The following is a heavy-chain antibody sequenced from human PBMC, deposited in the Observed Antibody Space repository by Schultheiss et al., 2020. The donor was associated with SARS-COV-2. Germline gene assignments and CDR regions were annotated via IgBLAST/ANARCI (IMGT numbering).Heavy chain of an antibody. V-gene: IGHV3-23*01. CDR2: INSDGSST. CDR3: AKVWQQLDY. CDR1: GFTFSSYA. Sequence: GGSLRLSCAASGFTFSSYAMSWVRQAPGKGLEWVSRINSDGSSTSYADSVKGRFTISRDNSKNTLYLQMNSLRAEDTAVYYCAKVWQQLDYWGQGTLVTVSS. D-gene: IGHD6-13*01. J-gene: IGHJ4*02.